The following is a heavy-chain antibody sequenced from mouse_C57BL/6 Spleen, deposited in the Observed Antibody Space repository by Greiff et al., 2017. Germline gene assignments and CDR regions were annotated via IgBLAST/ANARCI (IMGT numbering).Heavy chain of an antibody. D-gene: IGHD1-1*01. J-gene: IGHJ4*01. CDR3: VRSGYYGSSYEAMDY. CDR2: INPGSGGT. V-gene: IGHV1-54*01. Sequence: QVQLQQSGAELVRPGTSVKVSCKASGYAFTNYLIEWVKQRPGQGLEWIGVINPGSGGTNYNEKFKGKATLTADKSSSTAYMQLSSLTSEDSAVYFCVRSGYYGSSYEAMDYWGQGTSVTVSS. CDR1: GYAFTNYL.